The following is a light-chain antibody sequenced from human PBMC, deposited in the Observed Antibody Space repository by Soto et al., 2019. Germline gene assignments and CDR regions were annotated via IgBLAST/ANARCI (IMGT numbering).Light chain of an antibody. V-gene: IGKV1-12*01. Sequence: IQMTQSPSSVSASVGDRVTITCRASQDISSWLDWYQQKPGKAPKLLIYGAYTLQSGVPSRFSGSGSGTEFTLTISCLQPEDFATYYCLQTSSFPRSFGGGTKVEIK. CDR2: GAY. CDR1: QDISSW. CDR3: LQTSSFPRS. J-gene: IGKJ4*01.